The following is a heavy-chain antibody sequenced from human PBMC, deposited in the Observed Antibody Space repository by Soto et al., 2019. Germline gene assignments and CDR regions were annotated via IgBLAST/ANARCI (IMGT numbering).Heavy chain of an antibody. D-gene: IGHD3-9*01. CDR3: ARGDFPDILSYYYGMDV. J-gene: IGHJ6*02. Sequence: GASVKVSCKASGYTFTSYAMHWVRQAPGQGLEWMGWINPNSGGTNYAQKFQGWVTMTRDTSISTAYMELSRLRSDDTAVYYCARGDFPDILSYYYGMDVWGQGTTVTVSS. CDR2: INPNSGGT. V-gene: IGHV1-2*04. CDR1: GYTFTSYA.